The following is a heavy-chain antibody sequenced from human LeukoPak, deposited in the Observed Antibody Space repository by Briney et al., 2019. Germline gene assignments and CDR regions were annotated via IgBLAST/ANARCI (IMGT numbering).Heavy chain of an antibody. V-gene: IGHV4-31*02. CDR3: ARLTSI. D-gene: IGHD6-6*01. Sequence: PGKGLEWIGYIYYSGSTYYNPSLKSRVTISVDTSKNQFFLKLSSVTAADTAVYYCARLTSIWGQGTLVTVSS. J-gene: IGHJ4*02. CDR2: IYYSGST.